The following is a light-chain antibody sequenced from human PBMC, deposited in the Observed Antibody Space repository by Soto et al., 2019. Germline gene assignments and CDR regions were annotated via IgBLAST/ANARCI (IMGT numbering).Light chain of an antibody. J-gene: IGKJ2*01. CDR2: GAS. V-gene: IGKV3-15*01. CDR3: QQYKNWPQT. CDR1: QSVSSN. Sequence: ETVMTQSPVTLSVSPGERATLSCRASQSVSSNLAWYQRKPGQAPRLLIYGASTRATGIPARFSGSGSGTEFTLTISSLQSEDFAVYSCQQYKNWPQTFGQGTKLEIK.